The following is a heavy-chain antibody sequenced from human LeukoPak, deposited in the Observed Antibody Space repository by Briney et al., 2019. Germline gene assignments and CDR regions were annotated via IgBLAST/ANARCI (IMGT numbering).Heavy chain of an antibody. CDR1: GYTFTSYY. D-gene: IGHD2-2*01. V-gene: IGHV1-46*01. J-gene: IGHJ4*02. CDR2: INPSGGST. Sequence: ASVKVSCKASGYTFTSYYMHWVRQAPGQGLEWMGIINPSGGSTSYAQKFQGRVTMTRDTSTSTVYMELSSLRSEDTAVYYCARDAQDIVVVPAPRDPRYWGQGTLVTVSS. CDR3: ARDAQDIVVVPAPRDPRY.